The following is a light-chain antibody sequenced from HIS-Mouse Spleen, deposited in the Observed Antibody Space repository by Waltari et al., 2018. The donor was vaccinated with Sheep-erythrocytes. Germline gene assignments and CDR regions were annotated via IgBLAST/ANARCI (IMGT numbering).Light chain of an antibody. CDR1: QGISSY. V-gene: IGKV1-8*01. CDR3: QQYYSYPYT. Sequence: AIRMTQSPSSLSASTGDRVPITCRASQGISSYLAWYQQKPGKAPKLRIYAASTLQSGVPSRFSGSGSGTDFTLTISCLQSEDFATYYCQQYYSYPYTFGQGTKLEIK. J-gene: IGKJ2*01. CDR2: AAS.